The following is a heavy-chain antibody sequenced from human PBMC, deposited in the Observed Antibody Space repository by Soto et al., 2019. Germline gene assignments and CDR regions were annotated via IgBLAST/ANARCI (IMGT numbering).Heavy chain of an antibody. Sequence: LRLSCEASGFTFSNYGMSWVRQAPGKGLEWVSSISGSGGRTYYADSVKGRFTISRDNSKNTLYLQTDSLRAEDTAFYYCAKSDCSGGSCYFPFDCWGQGTLVTSPQ. CDR1: GFTFSNYG. J-gene: IGHJ4*02. D-gene: IGHD2-15*01. V-gene: IGHV3-23*01. CDR3: AKSDCSGGSCYFPFDC. CDR2: ISGSGGRT.